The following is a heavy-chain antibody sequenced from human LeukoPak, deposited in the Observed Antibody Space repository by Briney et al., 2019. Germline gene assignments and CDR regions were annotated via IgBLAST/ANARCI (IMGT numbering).Heavy chain of an antibody. CDR1: GFTFSSYS. D-gene: IGHD6-13*01. Sequence: PGGSLRLSCAASGFTFSSYSMNWVRQAPGKGLEWVSSISGSSTFIYYADSVKGRFTISRDNAKNSLYLQMNSLRAEDTAVYYCASSLSSSWTQFDHWGQGTLVTVSS. CDR3: ASSLSSSWTQFDH. J-gene: IGHJ4*02. CDR2: ISGSSTFI. V-gene: IGHV3-21*01.